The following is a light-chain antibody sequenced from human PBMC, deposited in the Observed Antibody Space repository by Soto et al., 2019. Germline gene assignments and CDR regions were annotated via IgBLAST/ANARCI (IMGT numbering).Light chain of an antibody. CDR2: GAS. CDR1: QSVRDN. Sequence: EIVMTHSPATLSVSPGERATLSCRASQSVRDNLAWYQQKPGQAPRLLIYGASTRATGIPARFSGSGSGTELTLTITSLQSEDFALYYCQQSNNWPYTFGQGTKLEIK. J-gene: IGKJ2*01. V-gene: IGKV3-15*01. CDR3: QQSNNWPYT.